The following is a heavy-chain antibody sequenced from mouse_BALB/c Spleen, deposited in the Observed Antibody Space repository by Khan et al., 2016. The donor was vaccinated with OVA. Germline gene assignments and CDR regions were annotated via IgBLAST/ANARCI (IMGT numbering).Heavy chain of an antibody. V-gene: IGHV9-3-1*01. CDR3: ARPTYFSYFLDN. Sequence: QIQLVQSGPELKKPGETVKISCKASGHTFTKYGMNWVKQAPGKGLKWMGWINTYTGEPTYADDFNGRFAFSLETSASTAYLQINNLKNEDTATDFCARPTYFSYFLDNWGQGTSVTVSS. D-gene: IGHD2-10*01. CDR2: INTYTGEP. CDR1: GHTFTKYG. J-gene: IGHJ4*01.